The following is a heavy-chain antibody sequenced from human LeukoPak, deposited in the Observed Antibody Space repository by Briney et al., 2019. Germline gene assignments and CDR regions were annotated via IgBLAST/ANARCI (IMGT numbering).Heavy chain of an antibody. CDR1: GISFSNYW. J-gene: IGHJ4*02. CDR2: IKEDGSEK. CDR3: ARKGSSPRTFDY. D-gene: IGHD2-2*01. Sequence: GGSLRLSCAASGISFSNYWMSWVRQAPGKGLEWVANIKEDGSEKNYVDSVKGRFTISRDNAKNSLYLQMNSLRAEDTAVYYCARKGSSPRTFDYWGQGTLVTVSS. V-gene: IGHV3-7*01.